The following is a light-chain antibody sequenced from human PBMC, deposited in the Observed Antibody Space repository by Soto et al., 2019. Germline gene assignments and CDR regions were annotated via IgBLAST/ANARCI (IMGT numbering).Light chain of an antibody. CDR1: QDINSW. J-gene: IGKJ3*01. Sequence: DIQMTQSPSSVSASVGDRVTITCRASQDINSWLTWYQQKPGKAPKVLIYIASRLQPGVPSRFSGSGSGTEFTLTISSLQPDDFATYYCQQYNSYLGPGTKVDIK. CDR3: QQYNSY. V-gene: IGKV1D-16*01. CDR2: IAS.